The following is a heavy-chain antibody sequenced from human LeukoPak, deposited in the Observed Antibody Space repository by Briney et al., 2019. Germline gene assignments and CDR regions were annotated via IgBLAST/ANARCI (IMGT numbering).Heavy chain of an antibody. D-gene: IGHD3-22*01. Sequence: PSETLSLTCTVSGGSISSYYWSWIRQPAGKGLEWIGRIYTSGSTNYNPSLKSRVTMSVDTSKNQFSLKLSSVTAADTAVYYCARGYYDSSGYFDAFDIWGQGTMVTVSS. J-gene: IGHJ3*02. CDR1: GGSISSYY. CDR2: IYTSGST. V-gene: IGHV4-4*07. CDR3: ARGYYDSSGYFDAFDI.